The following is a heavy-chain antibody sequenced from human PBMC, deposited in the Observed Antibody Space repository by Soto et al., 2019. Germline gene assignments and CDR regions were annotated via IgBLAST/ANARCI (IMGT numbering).Heavy chain of an antibody. CDR2: IYYSGST. J-gene: IGHJ4*02. D-gene: IGHD5-12*01. CDR1: CGSISNHY. CDR3: ARVSFSGYDYAVDY. Sequence: SQTLSLTCTVSCGSISNHYWSWIRQPPGKGLEWIGYIYYSGSTNYNPSLNPSLKSRVTISLDTSQNQFSLKLSSVTAADTAVYYCARVSFSGYDYAVDYWGQGTLVTVSS. V-gene: IGHV4-59*08.